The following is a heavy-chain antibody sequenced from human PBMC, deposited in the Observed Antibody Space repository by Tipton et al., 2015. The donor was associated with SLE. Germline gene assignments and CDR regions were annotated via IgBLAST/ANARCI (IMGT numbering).Heavy chain of an antibody. D-gene: IGHD2-2*01. V-gene: IGHV4-34*01. CDR1: GGSLSGYY. CDR3: ARQVVGIDYYYYYMDV. J-gene: IGHJ6*03. Sequence: TLSLTCAVYGGSLSGYYWSWIRQPPGKGLEWIGEINQSGIDQSGSTYYNPSLKSRVTISVDTSKNQVSLKVASLTAADTAVYYCARQVVGIDYYYYYMDVWGKGTTVTVSS. CDR2: INQSGIDQSGST.